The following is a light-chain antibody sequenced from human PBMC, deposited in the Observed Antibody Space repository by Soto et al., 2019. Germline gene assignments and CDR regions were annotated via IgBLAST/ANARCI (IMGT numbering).Light chain of an antibody. CDR2: AAS. CDR3: QQSDNTPRT. CDR1: QSINTY. Sequence: DIQMTQSPSSLSASVGDRVIITCRASQSINTYLNWYQQKPGKAPKGLIYAASSLQSGVPARFSGSGSVTDFTLTISSLQPEDFATYFCQQSDNTPRTFGQGTKLEI. J-gene: IGKJ2*02. V-gene: IGKV1-39*01.